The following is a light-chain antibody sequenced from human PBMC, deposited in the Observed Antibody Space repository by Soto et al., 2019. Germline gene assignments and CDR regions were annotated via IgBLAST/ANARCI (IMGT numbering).Light chain of an antibody. CDR2: AAS. CDR1: QDIGND. V-gene: IGKV1-17*01. CDR3: LQLNSYPLT. J-gene: IGKJ4*01. Sequence: DIQMTQSPSSLSACVGDRVTITCRASQDIGNDLGWYQQKPGKAPKRLIHAASSLQSGVPSRFSGSGSGTEFTLIISSLQPEDFATYYCLQLNSYPLTFGGGTKVEIK.